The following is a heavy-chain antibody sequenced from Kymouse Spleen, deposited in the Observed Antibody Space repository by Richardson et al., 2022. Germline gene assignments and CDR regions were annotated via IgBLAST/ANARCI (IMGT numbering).Heavy chain of an antibody. D-gene: IGHD3-10*01. CDR2: IKSKTDGGTT. CDR1: GFTFSNAW. J-gene: IGHJ3*02. V-gene: IGHV3-15*01. CDR3: TTSLLWFGELSDAFDI. Sequence: EVQLVESGGGLVKPGGSLRLSCAASGFTFSNAWMSWVRQAPGKGLEWVGRIKSKTDGGTTDYAAPVKGRFTISRDDSKNTLYLQMNSLKTEDTAVYYCTTSLLWFGELSDAFDIWGQGTMVTVSS.